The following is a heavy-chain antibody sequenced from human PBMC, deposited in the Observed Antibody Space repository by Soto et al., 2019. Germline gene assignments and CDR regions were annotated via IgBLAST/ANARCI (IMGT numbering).Heavy chain of an antibody. D-gene: IGHD3-10*01. J-gene: IGHJ6*02. V-gene: IGHV1-46*01. CDR2: INPSGCST. CDR1: GYTFTSYY. CDR3: ARGSTMVRGVTYGMDV. Sequence: ASVKDSCKASGYTFTSYYMHWVRQAPGQGLEWMGIINPSGCSTSYAQKFQGRVTMTRDTSTSTVYMELSSLRSEDTAVYYCARGSTMVRGVTYGMDVWGQGTTVTVSS.